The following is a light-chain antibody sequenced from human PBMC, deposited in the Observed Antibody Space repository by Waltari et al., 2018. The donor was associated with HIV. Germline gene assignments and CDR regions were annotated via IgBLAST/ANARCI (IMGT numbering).Light chain of an antibody. CDR1: RSDVGTYAY. V-gene: IGLV2-23*02. Sequence: QSALTQPASVSGSPGQALTIPCTGSRSDVGTYAYISWYQQHPGTAPKPIISAVTERPSGISNRFSGSKSGTTASLTISGLQAEDEAEYFCCSFAGSNFVFGSGTKVTVL. CDR2: AVT. J-gene: IGLJ1*01. CDR3: CSFAGSNFV.